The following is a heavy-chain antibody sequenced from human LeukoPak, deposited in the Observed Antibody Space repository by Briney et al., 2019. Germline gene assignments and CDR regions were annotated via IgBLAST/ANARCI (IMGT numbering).Heavy chain of an antibody. V-gene: IGHV3-64D*09. D-gene: IGHD6-19*01. Sequence: GGSLRLSCSASGFTFSSYAMHWVRQAPGKGLEYVSVISSNGGSTYYADSVKSGFTISRDNSKNTLYLQMSILRAEDTAVYYCVKTLISVAGTGAFDIWGQGTMVTVSS. CDR2: ISSNGGST. CDR3: VKTLISVAGTGAFDI. CDR1: GFTFSSYA. J-gene: IGHJ3*02.